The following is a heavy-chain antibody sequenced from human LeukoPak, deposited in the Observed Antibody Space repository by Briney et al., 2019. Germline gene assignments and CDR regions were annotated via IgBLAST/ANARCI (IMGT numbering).Heavy chain of an antibody. CDR2: ISGGGGST. CDR3: AKLPVAINGYFDP. V-gene: IGHV3-23*01. CDR1: GFTFSSYA. D-gene: IGHD2-2*01. J-gene: IGHJ5*02. Sequence: GGSLRLSCAASGFTFSSYAMSWVRQAPGKGLEWVSSISGGGGSTYYGDSVKGRFTISRDNSKNTLYLQMYSLGAEDTAVYYCAKLPVAINGYFDPWGQGTLVTVSS.